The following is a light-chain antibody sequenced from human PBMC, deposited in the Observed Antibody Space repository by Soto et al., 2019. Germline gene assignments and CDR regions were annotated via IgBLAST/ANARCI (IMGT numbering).Light chain of an antibody. J-gene: IGKJ2*01. CDR3: QLYGDSPMYT. CDR1: QSVSDSS. Sequence: EIVLTQSPGTLSLSPGERATLSCRASQSVSDSSLAWYHQKPGQAPRLLIYGASRRATGIPDTFSVSGSVTDFTLTISRLEPEDFAVYYCQLYGDSPMYTFGQGTKLEIK. CDR2: GAS. V-gene: IGKV3-20*01.